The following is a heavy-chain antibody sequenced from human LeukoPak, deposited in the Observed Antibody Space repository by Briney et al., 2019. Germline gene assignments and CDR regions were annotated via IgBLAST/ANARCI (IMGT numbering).Heavy chain of an antibody. Sequence: SGGSLRLSCAASGFSFSNYAMSWVRQAPGKGLEWVSGISGNSGGRTYYADSVKGRFTISRDKSKNTLYLQMNSLRVEYTAVYYCAKSLEVIASWFDPWGQGTLVTVSS. CDR1: GFSFSNYA. J-gene: IGHJ5*02. CDR2: ISGNSGGRT. D-gene: IGHD2-15*01. V-gene: IGHV3-23*01. CDR3: AKSLEVIASWFDP.